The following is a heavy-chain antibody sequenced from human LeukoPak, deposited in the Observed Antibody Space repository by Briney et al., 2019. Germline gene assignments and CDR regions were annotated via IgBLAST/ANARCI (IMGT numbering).Heavy chain of an antibody. J-gene: IGHJ4*02. CDR1: GASISRSTYY. Sequence: RTSETLSLTCTVSGASISRSTYYWGWIRQPPGKGLEWIGTIYYSGSTYYNPSHKSRVTISGDTSKNQLSLKLNSVTAADTAVYYCARHRADMLTGFDYWGQGTLVTVSS. CDR3: ARHRADMLTGFDY. V-gene: IGHV4-39*01. CDR2: IYYSGST. D-gene: IGHD2-2*01.